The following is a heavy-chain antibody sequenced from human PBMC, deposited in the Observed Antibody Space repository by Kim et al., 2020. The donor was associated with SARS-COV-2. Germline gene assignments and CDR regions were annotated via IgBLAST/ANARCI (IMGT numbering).Heavy chain of an antibody. J-gene: IGHJ4*01. D-gene: IGHD2-8*01. V-gene: IGHV4-39*01. CDR2: IYYGRTT. Sequence: SETLSLTCTVSGGSFSSNTHYWAWNRQPPGQGLEWIGSIYYGRTTYYNLSLKSRAAISVDMSKFSLRLSSVTAADTALYYCARHLFATTDNVVFDFWG. CDR1: GGSFSSNTHY. CDR3: ARHLFATTDNVVFDF.